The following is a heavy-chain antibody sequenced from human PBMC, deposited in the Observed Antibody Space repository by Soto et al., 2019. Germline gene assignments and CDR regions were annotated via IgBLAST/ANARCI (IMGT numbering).Heavy chain of an antibody. D-gene: IGHD1-7*01. CDR3: AKDRVGGTFYTPLGF. CDR1: GFNFDNYG. CDR2: ITYDGSNK. Sequence: LRLSCQASGFNFDNYGMHWVRQAPGKGLEWVAVITYDGSNKYYADSVKGRFTISIDNSKNTLSLHLNTLKPEDTAVYHCAKDRVGGTFYTPLGFWGQGTLVTVSS. V-gene: IGHV3-30*18. J-gene: IGHJ4*02.